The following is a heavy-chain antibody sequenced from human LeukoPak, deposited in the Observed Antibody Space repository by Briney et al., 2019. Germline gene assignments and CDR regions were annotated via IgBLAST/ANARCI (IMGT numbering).Heavy chain of an antibody. CDR1: GFTFSSYS. CDR2: ISSSSSTI. D-gene: IGHD3-22*01. Sequence: GGSLRLSCAASGFTFSSYSMNWVRQAPGKGLEWVSYISSSSSTIYYADSVKGRFTISRDNAKNPLYLQMNSLRDEDTAVYYCARGLYDSSGYYYPAFGYWGQGTLVTVSS. V-gene: IGHV3-48*02. J-gene: IGHJ4*02. CDR3: ARGLYDSSGYYYPAFGY.